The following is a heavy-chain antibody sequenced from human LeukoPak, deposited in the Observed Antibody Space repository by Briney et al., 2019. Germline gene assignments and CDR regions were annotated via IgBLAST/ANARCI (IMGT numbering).Heavy chain of an antibody. J-gene: IGHJ4*02. CDR2: VYHSGST. D-gene: IGHD5-24*01. CDR1: GGSLSSGGYS. CDR3: ARADRDGYNPFDY. V-gene: IGHV4-30-2*01. Sequence: SQTLSLTCAVSGGSLSSGGYSWSWIRQPPGTGLEWIGYVYHSGSTYYNPSLKSRVTISVDRSKNQFSLKLSSVTAADTAVYYCARADRDGYNPFDYWGQGTLVTVSS.